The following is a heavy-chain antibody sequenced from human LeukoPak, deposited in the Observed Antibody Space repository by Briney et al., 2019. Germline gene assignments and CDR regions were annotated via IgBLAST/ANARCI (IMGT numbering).Heavy chain of an antibody. CDR1: GGSISSYY. D-gene: IGHD3/OR15-3a*01. CDR2: IYYSGST. CDR3: ARHEGLLIKA. V-gene: IGHV4-59*08. Sequence: SETLSLTCTVSGGSISSYYWSWIRQPPGKGLEWIGYIYYSGSTNYNPSLKSRVTISVDTSKNQFSLRLSSVTAADTAVYYCARHEGLLIKAWGQGTLVTVSS. J-gene: IGHJ5*02.